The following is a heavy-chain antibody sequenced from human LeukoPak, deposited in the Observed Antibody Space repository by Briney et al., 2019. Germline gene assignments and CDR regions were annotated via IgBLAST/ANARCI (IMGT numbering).Heavy chain of an antibody. V-gene: IGHV3-21*01. CDR1: GFIVSVSS. J-gene: IGHJ4*02. D-gene: IGHD1-26*01. Sequence: GGSLRLSCAASGFIVSVSSNYMSWVRQAPGKGLEWVSSISSSSSYIYYADSVKGRFTISRDNAKNSLYLQMNSLRAEDTAVYYCAGDRFRGSYPFDYWGQGTLVTVSS. CDR3: AGDRFRGSYPFDY. CDR2: ISSSSSYI.